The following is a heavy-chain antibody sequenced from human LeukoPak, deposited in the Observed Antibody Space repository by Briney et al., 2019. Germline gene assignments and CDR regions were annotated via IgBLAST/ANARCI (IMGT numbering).Heavy chain of an antibody. CDR2: IYYGGST. V-gene: IGHV4-39*01. D-gene: IGHD2-2*01. J-gene: IGHJ4*02. CDR3: ARRIYCSTTSCYNYFDY. Sequence: SETLSLTCTVSGGSVSSSSHYWAWIRQPPGKGLEWIGSIYYGGSTYYNPSLKSRVTISVDTSKNQLSLKVSSVTAADTAVYYCARRIYCSTTSCYNYFDYWGQGTLVTVSS. CDR1: GGSVSSSSHY.